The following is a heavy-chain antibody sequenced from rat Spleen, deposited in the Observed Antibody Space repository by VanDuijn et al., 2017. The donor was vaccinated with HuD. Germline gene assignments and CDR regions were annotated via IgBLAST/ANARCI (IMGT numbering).Heavy chain of an antibody. D-gene: IGHD5-1*01. CDR1: GFSLTSYH. CDR3: ARHKANWDYFDY. V-gene: IGHV2-72*01. CDR2: IWAGGGT. Sequence: QVQLKESGPGLVQPSQTLSLTCSVSGFSLTSYHVSWVRQPPGKSRVWMGTIWAGGGTNYNSAVQSRQSNSRDTTKSKVFLKMNSLQPEDTGTYYCARHKANWDYFDYWGQGVMVTVSS. J-gene: IGHJ2*01.